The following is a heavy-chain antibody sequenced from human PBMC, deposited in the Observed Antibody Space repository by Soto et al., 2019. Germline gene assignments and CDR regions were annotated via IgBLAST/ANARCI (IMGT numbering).Heavy chain of an antibody. CDR1: GFSLSNARMG. D-gene: IGHD5-18*01. V-gene: IGHV2-26*01. Sequence: SGPTLVNPTETLTLTCTVSGFSLSNARMGVSWIRQPPGKALEWLAHIFSNDEKSYSTSLKSRLTISKDTSKSQVVLTMTNMDPVDTATYYCARIERGYSYAHLDYWGQGTLVTVSS. CDR2: IFSNDEK. CDR3: ARIERGYSYAHLDY. J-gene: IGHJ4*02.